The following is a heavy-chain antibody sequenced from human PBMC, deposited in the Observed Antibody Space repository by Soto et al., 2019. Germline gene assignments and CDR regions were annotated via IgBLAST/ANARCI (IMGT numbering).Heavy chain of an antibody. CDR3: ARLPIIAAAGPGVDY. CDR1: GGSISSYY. D-gene: IGHD6-13*01. V-gene: IGHV4-59*08. Sequence: QVQLQESGPGLVKPSETLSLTCTVSGGSISSYYWSWIRQPPGKGLEWIGYIYYSGSTNYNPSLKSRVTISVDTSKNQFSLKLSSVTAADTAVYYCARLPIIAAAGPGVDYWGQGTLVTVSS. J-gene: IGHJ4*02. CDR2: IYYSGST.